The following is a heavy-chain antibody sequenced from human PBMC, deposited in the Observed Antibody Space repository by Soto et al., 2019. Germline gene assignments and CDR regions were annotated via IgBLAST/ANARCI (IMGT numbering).Heavy chain of an antibody. CDR3: AKHMDNYYYGMDV. Sequence: QVQLVESGGGVVQPGRSLRLSCAASGFTFSSYGMHWVRQAPGKGLEWVAVISYDGSNKYYADYVKGRFTISRDNSKNTLYLQMNSLRAEDTAVYYCAKHMDNYYYGMDVWGQGTTVTVSS. V-gene: IGHV3-30*18. CDR2: ISYDGSNK. J-gene: IGHJ6*02. CDR1: GFTFSSYG.